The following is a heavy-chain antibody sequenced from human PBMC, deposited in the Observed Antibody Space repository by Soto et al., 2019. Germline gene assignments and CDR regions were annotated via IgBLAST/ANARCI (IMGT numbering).Heavy chain of an antibody. D-gene: IGHD3-10*02. J-gene: IGHJ3*02. CDR3: ARGIVRGGFDI. CDR2: IYDTWTT. Sequence: QVQLQEAGPGLVRPSQTLSLTCTVAGGSMSENDYYWSWLRQSPGQGLQWIGYIYDTWTTSYSPSLKSRDTMSTDTSRNQFSLKLTSVTAADTALYFCARGIVRGGFDIWGQGTLVTV. V-gene: IGHV4-30-4*01. CDR1: GGSMSENDYY.